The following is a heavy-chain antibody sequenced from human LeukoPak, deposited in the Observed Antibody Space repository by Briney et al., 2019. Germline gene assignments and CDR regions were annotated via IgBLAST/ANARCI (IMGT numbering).Heavy chain of an antibody. CDR3: ARVSSGSRRDGYNVVDY. J-gene: IGHJ4*02. CDR1: GFTFSRFW. V-gene: IGHV3-7*05. Sequence: AGGSLRLSCAASGFTFSRFWMGWVRQAPGKGLEWVANIKPDGSEKNYGDSVRGRFTISRDNARNSLYLQMNSLRAEDTAVYYCARVSSGSRRDGYNVVDYWGQGTLVTVSS. D-gene: IGHD5-24*01. CDR2: IKPDGSEK.